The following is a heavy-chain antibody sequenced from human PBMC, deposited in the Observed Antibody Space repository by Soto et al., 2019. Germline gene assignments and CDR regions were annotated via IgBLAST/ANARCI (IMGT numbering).Heavy chain of an antibody. D-gene: IGHD3-3*01. Sequence: PSETLSLTCTVSGGSIRSGDCYWSWIRQPPGKGLEWIGYIYYSGSTYYNPSLKSRVTISVDTSKNQFSLKLSSVTAADTAVYYCARDGREVPVYDFWSGYANYYGMDVWGQGTTVTVSS. CDR3: ARDGREVPVYDFWSGYANYYGMDV. CDR1: GGSIRSGDCY. V-gene: IGHV4-30-4*01. CDR2: IYYSGST. J-gene: IGHJ6*02.